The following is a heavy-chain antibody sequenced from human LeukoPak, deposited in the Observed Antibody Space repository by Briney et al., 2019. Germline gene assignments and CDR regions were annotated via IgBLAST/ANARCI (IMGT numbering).Heavy chain of an antibody. V-gene: IGHV3-53*01. CDR3: AAPDCSSTSCYAFFDY. Sequence: GGSLRLSCAASGFTVSSNYMSWVRQAPGKGLEWVSVIYSGGSTYYADSVKGLFTISRDNSKNTLYLQMNSLRAEDTAVYYCAAPDCSSTSCYAFFDYWGQGTLVTVSS. J-gene: IGHJ4*02. D-gene: IGHD2-2*01. CDR1: GFTVSSNY. CDR2: IYSGGST.